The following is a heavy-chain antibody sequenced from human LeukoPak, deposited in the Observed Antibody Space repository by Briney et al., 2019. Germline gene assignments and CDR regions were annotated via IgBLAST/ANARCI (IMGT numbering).Heavy chain of an antibody. CDR2: IYYSGST. J-gene: IGHJ5*02. CDR1: GGSISSYY. V-gene: IGHV4-59*08. CDR3: AGHQSFIRGVMIGWFDP. D-gene: IGHD3-10*01. Sequence: PSETLSLTCTVSGGSISSYYWSWIRQPPGKGLEWIGYIYYSGSTNYNPSLKSRVTIYIDTSKNQFSLKLSSVTAADTAVYYCAGHQSFIRGVMIGWFDPWGQGTQVTVSS.